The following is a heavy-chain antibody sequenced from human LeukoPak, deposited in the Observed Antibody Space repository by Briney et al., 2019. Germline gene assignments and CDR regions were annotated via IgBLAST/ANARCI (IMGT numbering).Heavy chain of an antibody. CDR3: ARAGAVVDNWFDP. Sequence: PSQTLSLTCTVSGGSITNGGYYWSWIRQPAGKGLEWIGRIYTTGNTNYNPSLKSRVTISLDTSKNQFSLKLSSVSAEDTAVYYCARAGAVVDNWFDPWGQGTLVTVSS. J-gene: IGHJ5*02. V-gene: IGHV4-61*02. D-gene: IGHD2-15*01. CDR2: IYTTGNT. CDR1: GGSITNGGYY.